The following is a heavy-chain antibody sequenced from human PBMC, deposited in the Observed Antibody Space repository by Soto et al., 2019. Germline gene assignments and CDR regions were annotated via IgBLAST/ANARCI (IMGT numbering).Heavy chain of an antibody. CDR2: IYYSGTT. CDR1: IGSISSYY. J-gene: IGHJ4*02. Sequence: TSETLSLTCTVSIGSISSYYWSWIRQPPGKGLEWIGYIYYSGTTNYNPSLKSRVTISVDTSKKQFSLKLSSVTAADTAVYYCARLPFRGYSSSPYYFDDWGQGTLVTVSS. V-gene: IGHV4-59*08. D-gene: IGHD6-6*01. CDR3: ARLPFRGYSSSPYYFDD.